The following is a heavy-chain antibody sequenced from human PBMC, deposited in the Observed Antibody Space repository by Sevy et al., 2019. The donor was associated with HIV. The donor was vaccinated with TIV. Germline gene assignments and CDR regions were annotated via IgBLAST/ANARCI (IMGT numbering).Heavy chain of an antibody. V-gene: IGHV3-7*01. CDR2: IKQDGSEK. D-gene: IGHD3-22*01. CDR1: GFTFSSYW. CDR3: ARLVDSSGYRHDAFDI. Sequence: GGSLRLSCAASGFTFSSYWMSWVRQAPGKGLEWVANIKQDGSEKYYVDSVKGRFTISRDNAKNSLYLQMNSLRAEDTAVYYCARLVDSSGYRHDAFDIWGQGTMVTVSS. J-gene: IGHJ3*02.